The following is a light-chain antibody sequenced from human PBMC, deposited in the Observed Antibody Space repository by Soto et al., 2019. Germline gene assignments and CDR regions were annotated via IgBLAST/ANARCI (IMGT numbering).Light chain of an antibody. J-gene: IGKJ1*01. CDR3: QQYNSYSRT. CDR1: QTISSW. CDR2: DAS. Sequence: DIQMTQSPSTLSGSVGDRVTITCRASQTISSWLAWYQQKPGKAPKVLIYDASSWAGGVPSRFSGSGSGTEFTLTISSLQPDDFATYYCQQYNSYSRTFGQGTKVDIK. V-gene: IGKV1-5*01.